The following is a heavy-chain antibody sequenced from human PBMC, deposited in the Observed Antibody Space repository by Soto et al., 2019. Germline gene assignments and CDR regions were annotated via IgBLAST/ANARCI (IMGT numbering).Heavy chain of an antibody. Sequence: QVQLQESGPGLVRPSETLSLTCTVSGGSFSSYYWTWIRQSPGKGLEWIGYFYYSGSTDYNPSLRGRLAISIDTSKNQFSLRLNSMTAADTAVYYCAGRDCSGTNCYYLDYYYMDVWGKGTTVIVSS. CDR1: GGSFSSYY. V-gene: IGHV4-59*08. J-gene: IGHJ6*03. CDR3: AGRDCSGTNCYYLDYYYMDV. CDR2: FYYSGST. D-gene: IGHD2-2*01.